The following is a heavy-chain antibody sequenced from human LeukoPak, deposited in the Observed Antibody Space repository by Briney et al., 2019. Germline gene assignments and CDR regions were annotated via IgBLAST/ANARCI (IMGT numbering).Heavy chain of an antibody. V-gene: IGHV1-69*13. CDR1: GGTFSSYA. D-gene: IGHD3-22*01. Sequence: SVKVSCKASGGTFSSYAISWVRQAPGQGLEWMGGIIPIFGTANYAQKFQGRVTITADESTSTAYVELSSLRSEDTAVYYCAREMALRHYYDSSGYRPFDYWGQGTLVTVSS. J-gene: IGHJ4*02. CDR3: AREMALRHYYDSSGYRPFDY. CDR2: IIPIFGTA.